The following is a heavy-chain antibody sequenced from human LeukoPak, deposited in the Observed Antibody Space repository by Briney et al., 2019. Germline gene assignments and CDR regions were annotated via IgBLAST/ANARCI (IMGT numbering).Heavy chain of an antibody. CDR3: ASEVIAAAGLEGNY. CDR2: INWNGGST. D-gene: IGHD6-13*01. V-gene: IGHV3-20*04. Sequence: RPGGSLRLSCAASGFTFDDYGMSWVRQAPGKGLEWVSGINWNGGSTGYADSVKGRFTISRDNAKNSLYLQMNSLRAEDTALYYCASEVIAAAGLEGNYWGQGTLVTVSS. CDR1: GFTFDDYG. J-gene: IGHJ4*02.